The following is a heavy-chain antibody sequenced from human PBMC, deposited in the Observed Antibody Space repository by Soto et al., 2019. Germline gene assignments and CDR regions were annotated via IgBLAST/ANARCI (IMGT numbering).Heavy chain of an antibody. CDR3: VRHTNSWYDYFDP. D-gene: IGHD6-13*01. CDR2: INSDGRTT. J-gene: IGHJ5*02. V-gene: IGHV3-74*01. Sequence: RGSLGLACVSSGFTFSNSWMHWVRQAPGKGLVWVSRINSDGRTTTHADSVHGRFTISRDNAKNTLYLQMNSLRAEDTAVYYCVRHTNSWYDYFDPWGQGTMVTVSS. CDR1: GFTFSNSW.